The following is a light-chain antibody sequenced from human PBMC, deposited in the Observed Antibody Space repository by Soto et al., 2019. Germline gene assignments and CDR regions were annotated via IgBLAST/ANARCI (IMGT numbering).Light chain of an antibody. CDR3: QQYSSHST. V-gene: IGKV1-5*03. Sequence: DLQMTQSPSTLSASVGYRVTITCRASQSTSSYLAWYQQKPGKAPKLLIYQASSLENGVPSRFSGSGSGTEFSLTISSLQPDDFATYYCQQYSSHSTFGQGTKVDI. J-gene: IGKJ1*01. CDR1: QSTSSY. CDR2: QAS.